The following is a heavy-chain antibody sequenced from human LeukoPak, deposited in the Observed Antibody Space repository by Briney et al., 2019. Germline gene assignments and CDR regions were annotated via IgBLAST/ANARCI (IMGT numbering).Heavy chain of an antibody. CDR2: ISSDSSTI. CDR1: GFTFSSYW. CDR3: ARDEDAF. V-gene: IGHV3-48*02. Sequence: GGSLRLSCAASGFTFSSYWMNWARQAPGKGLEWVSYISSDSSTIFYADSVKGRFTISRDNVKNSLFLQLNSLRDEDTAVYYCARDEDAFGGQGTLVTVSS. J-gene: IGHJ4*02.